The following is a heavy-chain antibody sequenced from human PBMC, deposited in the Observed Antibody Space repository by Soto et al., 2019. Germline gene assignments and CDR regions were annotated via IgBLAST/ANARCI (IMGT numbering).Heavy chain of an antibody. J-gene: IGHJ6*03. Sequence: GPTLVNPTQTLTLTCTFSGFSLSTSGVGVGWIRQPPGKALEWLALIYWDDDKRYSPSLKSRLTITKDTSKNQVVLTMTNMDPVDTATYYCAHRRHSPTDIVVVPAASPHYYCMDVWGKGTTVTVSS. CDR1: GFSLSTSGVG. D-gene: IGHD2-2*01. CDR2: IYWDDDK. V-gene: IGHV2-5*02. CDR3: AHRRHSPTDIVVVPAASPHYYCMDV.